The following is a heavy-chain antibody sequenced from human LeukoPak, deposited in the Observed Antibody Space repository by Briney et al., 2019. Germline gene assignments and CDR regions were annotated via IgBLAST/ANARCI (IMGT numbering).Heavy chain of an antibody. Sequence: TSETLSLTCTVSGGSITSGDYYWNWVRQPPGKGLEWIGNLNFRGSLFYHPSLNSRATMSADPSQNQFSLRLMSVTAADTAVYYCATRTYRAHFDHWGQGTLVTVSS. D-gene: IGHD4/OR15-4a*01. V-gene: IGHV4-39*01. CDR2: LNFRGSL. CDR3: ATRTYRAHFDH. CDR1: GGSITSGDYY. J-gene: IGHJ4*02.